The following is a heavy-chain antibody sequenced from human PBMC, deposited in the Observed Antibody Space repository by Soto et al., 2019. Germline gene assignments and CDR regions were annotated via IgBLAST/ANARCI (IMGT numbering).Heavy chain of an antibody. Sequence: SETLSLTCTVSGGSISSYYWSWIRQPPGKGLEWIGYIYYSGSTNYNPSLKSRVTISVDTSKNQFSLKLSSVTAADTAVYDCARRWGRTFDYWGQGTLVTVS. J-gene: IGHJ4*02. V-gene: IGHV4-59*08. CDR3: ARRWGRTFDY. CDR2: IYYSGST. CDR1: GGSISSYY. D-gene: IGHD7-27*01.